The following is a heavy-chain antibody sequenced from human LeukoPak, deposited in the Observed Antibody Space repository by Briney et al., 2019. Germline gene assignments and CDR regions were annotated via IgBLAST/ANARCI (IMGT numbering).Heavy chain of an antibody. CDR3: AKEQAVAGNFYYYYYMDV. D-gene: IGHD6-19*01. J-gene: IGHJ6*03. V-gene: IGHV3-21*01. Sequence: GGSLRLSCAASGFTFSSYSMSWVRQGPGKGLEWVSSISSSSTYKYYAGSVKGRFTISRDNSKNTLYLQMNSLRAEDTAVYYCAKEQAVAGNFYYYYYMDVWGKGTTVTISS. CDR1: GFTFSSYS. CDR2: ISSSSTYK.